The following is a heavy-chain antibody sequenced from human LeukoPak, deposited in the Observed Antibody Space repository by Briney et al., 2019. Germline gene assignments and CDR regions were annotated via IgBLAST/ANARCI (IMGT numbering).Heavy chain of an antibody. CDR2: IYTSGST. V-gene: IGHV4-4*07. D-gene: IGHD3-10*01. CDR3: ARAGNYGSAYIGGYWFDY. Sequence: SETLSLTCTVSGGSISSYYWSWLRQPAGKGLEWIGRIYTSGSTNYNPSLKSRVTISVDTSKNQFSLKLSSVTAADTAVYYCARAGNYGSAYIGGYWFDYWGQGTLVTVSS. CDR1: GGSISSYY. J-gene: IGHJ4*02.